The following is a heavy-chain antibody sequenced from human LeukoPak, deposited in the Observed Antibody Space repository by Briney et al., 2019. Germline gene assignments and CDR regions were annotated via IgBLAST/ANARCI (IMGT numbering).Heavy chain of an antibody. D-gene: IGHD3-10*01. CDR2: FDPEDGET. Sequence: ASVKVSCKVSGYTLTELSMHWVRQAPGKGLEWMGGFDPEDGETIYAQKFQGRVTMTEDTSTDTAYMELSSLRSEDTAVYYCATTSQVTSGYYYYYYMDVWGKGTTVTVSS. J-gene: IGHJ6*03. CDR1: GYTLTELS. CDR3: ATTSQVTSGYYYYYYMDV. V-gene: IGHV1-24*01.